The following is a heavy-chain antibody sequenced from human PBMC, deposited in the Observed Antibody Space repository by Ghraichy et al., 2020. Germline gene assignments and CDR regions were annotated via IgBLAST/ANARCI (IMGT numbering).Heavy chain of an antibody. CDR2: IYYSGST. CDR3: ASGSPGYCSGGSCY. D-gene: IGHD2-15*01. J-gene: IGHJ4*02. CDR1: GGSVSSGSYY. V-gene: IGHV4-61*01. Sequence: SETLSLTCTVSGGSVSSGSYYWSWIRQPPGKGLEWIGYIYYSGSTNYNPSLKSRVTISVDTSKNQFSLKLSSVTAADTAVYYCASGSPGYCSGGSCYWGQGTLVTVSS.